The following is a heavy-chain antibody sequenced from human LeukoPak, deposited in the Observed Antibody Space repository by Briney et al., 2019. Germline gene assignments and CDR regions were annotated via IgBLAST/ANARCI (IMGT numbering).Heavy chain of an antibody. V-gene: IGHV4-59*01. D-gene: IGHD4-17*01. Sequence: SETLSLTCTVSGGSISSYYWSWIRQPPGKGLEWIGYIYYSGSTNYNPSLKSRVTISVDTSKNQFSLKLSSVTAADTAVYYCARDDVGDYRFDHWGQGTLVTVSS. CDR3: ARDDVGDYRFDH. CDR1: GGSISSYY. CDR2: IYYSGST. J-gene: IGHJ4*02.